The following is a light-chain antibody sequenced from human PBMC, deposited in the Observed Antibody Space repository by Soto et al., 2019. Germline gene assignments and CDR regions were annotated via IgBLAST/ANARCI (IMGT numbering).Light chain of an antibody. V-gene: IGLV2-23*01. CDR2: EGN. Sequence: QSALTQPASVSGSPGQSITISCTEANSDVGSYFRASWYQHHPGKAPKLIIYEGNHRPSGVSNRFSGSTSANTASLTISELQAEDEANYYCCAYAGSATFVVFGGGTKLTVL. CDR1: NSDVGSYFR. CDR3: CAYAGSATFVV. J-gene: IGLJ2*01.